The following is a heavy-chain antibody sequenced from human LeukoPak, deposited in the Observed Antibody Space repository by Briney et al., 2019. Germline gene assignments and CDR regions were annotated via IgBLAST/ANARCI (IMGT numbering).Heavy chain of an antibody. Sequence: SETLSLTCAVYGGSFSGYYWSWIRQPPGKGLEWIGEINHSGSTNYNPSLTSRVTISVDTSKNQFSLKLSSVTAADTAVYYCAASEGNYYDSSGYYSVPIDYWGQGTLVTVSS. J-gene: IGHJ4*02. CDR1: GGSFSGYY. CDR3: AASEGNYYDSSGYYSVPIDY. V-gene: IGHV4-34*01. D-gene: IGHD3-22*01. CDR2: INHSGST.